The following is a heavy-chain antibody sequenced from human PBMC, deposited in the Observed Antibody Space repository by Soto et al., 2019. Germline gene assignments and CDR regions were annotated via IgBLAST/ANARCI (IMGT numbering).Heavy chain of an antibody. CDR3: ARDQGTVEVAAIPHYYYYYGMDV. Sequence: QVQLVQSGAEVKKPGSSVKVSCKASGGTFSSYAISWVRQAPGQGLEWMGGIIPIFGTANYAQKFQGRVTITADESTSTAYMELSSLRSEDTAVYYCARDQGTVEVAAIPHYYYYYGMDVWGQGTTVTVSS. V-gene: IGHV1-69*01. CDR2: IIPIFGTA. CDR1: GGTFSSYA. D-gene: IGHD2-15*01. J-gene: IGHJ6*02.